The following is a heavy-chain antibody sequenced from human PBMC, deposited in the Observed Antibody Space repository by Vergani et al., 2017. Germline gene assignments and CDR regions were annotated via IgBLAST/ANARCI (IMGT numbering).Heavy chain of an antibody. CDR3: GIGSDNYK. D-gene: IGHD1-1*01. V-gene: IGHV3-23*01. CDR2: IKNTGNST. CDR1: VFTLSSHA. Sequence: EVQLLQSEGAVVQPGGSLRLSCVASVFTLSSHAMGWVRQGHGQGLEWVSSIKNTGNSTHYADAVKGRFTISRDNSKNTLYLQINSVRGEDTAVYYCGIGSDNYKWGQGTLVTVSS. J-gene: IGHJ4*02.